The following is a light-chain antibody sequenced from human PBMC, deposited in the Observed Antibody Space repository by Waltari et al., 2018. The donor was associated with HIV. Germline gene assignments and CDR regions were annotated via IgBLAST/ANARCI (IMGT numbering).Light chain of an antibody. CDR1: QSVLYSSNNKNY. CDR3: QQYYSTPT. J-gene: IGKJ3*01. Sequence: DIVMTQSLDSLAVSLGERATINCKSSQSVLYSSNNKNYLAWYQQKPGQPPKLLIYWASTRESGVPDRFSGSGSGTDFTLTISSLQAEDVAVYYCQQYYSTPTFGPGTKVDIK. CDR2: WAS. V-gene: IGKV4-1*01.